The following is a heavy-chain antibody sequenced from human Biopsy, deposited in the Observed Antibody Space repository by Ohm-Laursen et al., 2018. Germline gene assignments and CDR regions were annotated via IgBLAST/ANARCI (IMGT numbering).Heavy chain of an antibody. J-gene: IGHJ1*01. CDR3: ATKLTGYFHH. CDR1: GGTFSNYG. CDR2: NIPILGTG. V-gene: IGHV1-69*06. D-gene: IGHD3-9*01. Sequence: SVKVSCKAPGGTFSNYGANWARPAPGQGLEWLGGNIPILGTGNYAQKFQDRVTVAADTSTSTATMELRSLRSDDTAVYYCATKLTGYFHHWGQGTLVIVSS.